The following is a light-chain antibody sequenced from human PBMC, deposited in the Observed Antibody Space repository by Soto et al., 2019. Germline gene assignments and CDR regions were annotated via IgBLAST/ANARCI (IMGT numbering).Light chain of an antibody. CDR2: DAS. CDR3: QQRSNWPST. V-gene: IGKV3-11*01. CDR1: QSVSTY. Sequence: EIVLTQSPVTLSLSPGERATLSCRASQSVSTYLAWYQQKPGRAPRLLIYDASSRATGIPARFSGSGSGTDFTLTISSLEPEDCAVYYCQQRSNWPSTFGGGTKVEIK. J-gene: IGKJ4*01.